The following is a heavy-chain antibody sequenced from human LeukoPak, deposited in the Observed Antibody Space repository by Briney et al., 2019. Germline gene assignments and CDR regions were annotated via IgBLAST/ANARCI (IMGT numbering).Heavy chain of an antibody. D-gene: IGHD3-22*01. J-gene: IGHJ4*02. CDR1: GDSVSSSSYY. CDR3: ARPQYYYDSSGYEY. Sequence: SETLSLTCTVSGDSVSSSSYYWGWIRQPPGKGLEWIGNIYYSGSTYYNPSLKSRVTISVDTSKNQFSLKLSSVTAADTAVYYCARPQYYYDSSGYEYWGQGTLVTVSS. V-gene: IGHV4-39*01. CDR2: IYYSGST.